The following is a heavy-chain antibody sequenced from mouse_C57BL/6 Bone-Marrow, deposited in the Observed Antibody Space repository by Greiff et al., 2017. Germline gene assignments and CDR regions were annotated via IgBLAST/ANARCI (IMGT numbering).Heavy chain of an antibody. CDR3: ARLGYYYGSRSGYFDV. CDR1: GYTFTNYW. CDR2: IYPGGGYT. V-gene: IGHV1-63*01. Sequence: VQLQQSGAELVRPGTSVKMSCKASGYTFTNYWIGWAKQRPGHGLEWIGDIYPGGGYTNYNEKFKGKATLTADKSSSTAYMQFSSLTSEDSAIYYCARLGYYYGSRSGYFDVWGTGTTVTVSS. D-gene: IGHD1-1*01. J-gene: IGHJ1*03.